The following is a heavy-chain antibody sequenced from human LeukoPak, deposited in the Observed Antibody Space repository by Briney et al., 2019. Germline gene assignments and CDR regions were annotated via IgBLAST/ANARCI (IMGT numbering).Heavy chain of an antibody. J-gene: IGHJ3*01. CDR3: ARSLLWPTGTFDV. V-gene: IGHV4-34*01. Sequence: KPSETLPLTCAVYGGSFSGYYWIWIRQSPGKGLEWIGEINHGGSTTYNPCFKSRVTISVDTSKNQFSLKLSSLTAADTAVYFCARSLLWPTGTFDVWGQGTMVTV. CDR1: GGSFSGYY. CDR2: INHGGST. D-gene: IGHD2-8*02.